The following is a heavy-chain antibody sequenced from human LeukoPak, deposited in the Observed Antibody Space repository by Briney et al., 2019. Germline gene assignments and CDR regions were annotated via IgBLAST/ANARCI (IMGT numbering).Heavy chain of an antibody. CDR2: INPNSGGT. J-gene: IGHJ4*02. CDR3: ARDDCSGGSCYVFDY. Sequence: VKVSCKASGYTFTGYYMHWVRQAPGQGLEWMGRINPNSGGTNYAQKFQGRVTMTRDTSISTAYMELSRLRSDDTAVYYCARDDCSGGSCYVFDYWGQGTLVTVSS. V-gene: IGHV1-2*06. CDR1: GYTFTGYY. D-gene: IGHD2-15*01.